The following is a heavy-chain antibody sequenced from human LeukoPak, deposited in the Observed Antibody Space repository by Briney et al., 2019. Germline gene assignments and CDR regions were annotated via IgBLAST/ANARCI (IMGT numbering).Heavy chain of an antibody. CDR2: IDPSGGST. CDR3: ARAIGWYDLPWYFDY. D-gene: IGHD6-19*01. V-gene: IGHV1-46*01. CDR1: GYTFTSYY. Sequence: ASMKVSCKASGYTFTSYYLHWVRQAPGQGLEWMGIIDPSGGSTNYAQKFQGRVTMTRDTSTSTVYMELSSLRSEGTAVYYCARAIGWYDLPWYFDYWGQGTLVTVSS. J-gene: IGHJ4*02.